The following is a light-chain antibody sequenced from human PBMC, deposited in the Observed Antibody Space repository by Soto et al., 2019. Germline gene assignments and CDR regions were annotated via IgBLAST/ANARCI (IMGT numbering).Light chain of an antibody. V-gene: IGLV2-14*01. CDR1: SNDVGGYKY. CDR2: DVS. Sequence: QSALTQPASVSGSPGQSITISCTGTSNDVGGYKYVSWYQQHPDKAPKLMIFDVSNRPSGVSNRFSGSKSGNTASLTISGLQAEDEADYYCSSYTSSSTLVYVFGTGTKLTVL. CDR3: SSYTSSSTLVYV. J-gene: IGLJ1*01.